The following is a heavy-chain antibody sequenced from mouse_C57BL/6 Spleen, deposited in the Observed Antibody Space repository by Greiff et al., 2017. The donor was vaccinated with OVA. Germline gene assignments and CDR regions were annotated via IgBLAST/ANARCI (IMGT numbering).Heavy chain of an antibody. D-gene: IGHD1-1*01. CDR1: GFTFSSYG. V-gene: IGHV5-6*01. CDR2: ISRGGSYT. Sequence: EVKLVESGGDLVKPGGSLKLSCAASGFTFSSYGMSWVRQTPDKRLEWVATISRGGSYTYYPDSVKGRFTISRDNAKNTLYLQMSSLKSEDTAMYYCAGNTCYYGSRYVDFDYWGQGTTLTVSS. J-gene: IGHJ2*01. CDR3: AGNTCYYGSRYVDFDY.